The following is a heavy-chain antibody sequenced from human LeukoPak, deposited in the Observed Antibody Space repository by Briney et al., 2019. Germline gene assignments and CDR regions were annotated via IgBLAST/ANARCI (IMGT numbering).Heavy chain of an antibody. CDR3: ARDWVTMVYYFDY. CDR2: ISSSSTYI. V-gene: IGHV3-21*01. CDR1: GFTFSSYS. D-gene: IGHD4/OR15-4a*01. Sequence: PGGSLRLSCAASGFTFSSYSMNWVRQTPGKGLEWVSSISSSSTYIYYADSVKGRFTISRDNAKNSLYLLMNSLRAEDTAVYYCARDWVTMVYYFDYWGQGTLVTVSS. J-gene: IGHJ4*02.